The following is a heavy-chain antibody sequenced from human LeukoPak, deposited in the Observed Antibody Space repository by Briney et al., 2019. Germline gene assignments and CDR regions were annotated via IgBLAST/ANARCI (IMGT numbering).Heavy chain of an antibody. CDR1: GYTLTELS. CDR3: SYYYYDSKRRFFDY. V-gene: IGHV1-24*01. CDR2: FDPEDGET. J-gene: IGHJ4*02. Sequence: GASVKVSCKVSGYTLTELSMHWVRQAPGKGLEWMGGFDPEDGETIYAQKFQGRVTITADKSTSTAYMELSSLRSEDTAVYYCSYYYYDSKRRFFDYWGQGTLVTVSS. D-gene: IGHD3-22*01.